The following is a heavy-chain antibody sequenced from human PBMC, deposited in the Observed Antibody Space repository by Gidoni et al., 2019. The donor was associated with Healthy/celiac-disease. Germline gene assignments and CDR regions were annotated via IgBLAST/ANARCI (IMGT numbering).Heavy chain of an antibody. CDR2: LSYDCSNQ. D-gene: IGHD2-15*01. V-gene: IGHV3-30*01. J-gene: IGHJ2*01. Sequence: QVQLVESGGGVVQPGRSLGLSGAASGFTFSSYAMHWVRQAPGKGREWVGVLSYDCSNQYYADSVQGRFTISRDNSKNPLYLQMNSLRAQYTSVYYCARPPDCSGGSCYSGGGFFDLWGRGTLVTVSS. CDR1: GFTFSSYA. CDR3: ARPPDCSGGSCYSGGGFFDL.